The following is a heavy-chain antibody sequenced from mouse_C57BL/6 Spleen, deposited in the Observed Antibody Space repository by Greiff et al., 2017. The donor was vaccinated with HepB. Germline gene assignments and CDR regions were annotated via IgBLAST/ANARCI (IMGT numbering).Heavy chain of an antibody. CDR2: ISSGGDYI. D-gene: IGHD2-4*01. CDR3: TREGYDYDVGRSFAY. CDR1: GFTFSSYA. Sequence: EVQGVESGEGLVKPGGSLKLSCAASGFTFSSYAMSWVRQTPEKRLEWVAYISSGGDYIYYADTVKGRFTISRDNARNTLYLQMSSLKSEDTAMYYCTREGYDYDVGRSFAYWGQGTLVTVSA. J-gene: IGHJ3*01. V-gene: IGHV5-9-1*02.